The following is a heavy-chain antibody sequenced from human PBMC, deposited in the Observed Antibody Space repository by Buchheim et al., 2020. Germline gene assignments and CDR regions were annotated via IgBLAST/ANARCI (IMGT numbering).Heavy chain of an antibody. CDR2: INHSGST. V-gene: IGHV4-34*01. CDR1: GGSFSGYY. J-gene: IGHJ4*02. Sequence: QVQLQQWGAGLLKPSETLSLTCAVYGGSFSGYYWSWIRQPPGKGLEWIGEINHSGSTNYNPSLKSRVTISVDTSKNQFSLKLSSVTAADTAVYYCARGLDDIVGATLCDFDYWGQGTL. CDR3: ARGLDDIVGATLCDFDY. D-gene: IGHD1-26*01.